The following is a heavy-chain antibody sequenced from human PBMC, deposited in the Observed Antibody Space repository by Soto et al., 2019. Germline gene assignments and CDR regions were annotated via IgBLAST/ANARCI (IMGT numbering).Heavy chain of an antibody. Sequence: SETLSLTCTVSGGSISSSSYYWGWIRQPPGKGLEWIGSFYYSGSTYYNPSLKSRVTISVDTSKNQFSLKLSSVTAADTAVYYCARRDYYDFWSGYYTSASDYWGQGTRVTVSS. J-gene: IGHJ4*02. D-gene: IGHD3-3*01. CDR2: FYYSGST. CDR3: ARRDYYDFWSGYYTSASDY. V-gene: IGHV4-39*01. CDR1: GGSISSSSYY.